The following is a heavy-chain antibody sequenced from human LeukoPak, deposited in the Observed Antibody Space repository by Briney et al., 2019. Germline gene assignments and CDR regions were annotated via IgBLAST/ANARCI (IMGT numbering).Heavy chain of an antibody. CDR2: IIPIFGTA. CDR3: ASLVQQWLADAGGYYYYMDV. V-gene: IGHV1-69*05. D-gene: IGHD6-19*01. J-gene: IGHJ6*03. CDR1: GGTFSIYA. Sequence: SVKVSCKASGGTFSIYAISWVRQAPGQGLEWMGRIIPIFGTANYARKFQGRVTITTDESTSTAYMELSSLRSEDTAVYYCASLVQQWLADAGGYYYYMDVWGKGTTVTVSS.